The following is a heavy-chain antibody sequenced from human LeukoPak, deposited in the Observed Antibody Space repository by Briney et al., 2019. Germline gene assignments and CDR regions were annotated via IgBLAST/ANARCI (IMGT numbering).Heavy chain of an antibody. D-gene: IGHD5-18*01. CDR1: GYTFTAYY. Sequence: GASVKVSCKASGYTFTAYYIHWVRQAPGQGLEWMGWINPASGGTSYAQKFQGRVTMTSDTSISTAYMELSRLRSDDTAVYFCARAGGGYSSGWGAFDIWGQGTMVTVSS. CDR3: ARAGGGYSSGWGAFDI. J-gene: IGHJ3*02. CDR2: INPASGGT. V-gene: IGHV1-2*02.